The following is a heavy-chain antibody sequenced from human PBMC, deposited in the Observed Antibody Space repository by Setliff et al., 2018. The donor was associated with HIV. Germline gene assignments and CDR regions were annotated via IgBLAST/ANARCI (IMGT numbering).Heavy chain of an antibody. Sequence: SETLSLTCTVSGGSISSESYYWNWIRQPAGKGLEHIGHIYTGGSTNYNPSLKSRVIISGDTSKNQFSLKMTSLTAADTAVYFCARGYCSGESCYGLRRGAFYYYYYMDVWGKGTTVTVSS. CDR1: GGSISSESYY. D-gene: IGHD2-15*01. V-gene: IGHV4-61*09. CDR3: ARGYCSGESCYGLRRGAFYYYYYMDV. J-gene: IGHJ6*03. CDR2: IYTGGST.